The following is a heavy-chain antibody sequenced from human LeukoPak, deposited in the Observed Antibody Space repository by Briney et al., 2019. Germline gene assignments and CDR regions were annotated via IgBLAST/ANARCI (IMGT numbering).Heavy chain of an antibody. J-gene: IGHJ4*02. CDR1: GGTFSSYA. V-gene: IGHV1-69*13. Sequence: SMKVSCKASGGTFSSYAISWVRQAPGQGLEWMGGIIPIFGTANYAQKFQGRVTITADESTSTAYMELSSLRSEDTAVYYCARGAPYYDILTGSKGDPYYFDYWGQGTLVTVSS. D-gene: IGHD3-9*01. CDR3: ARGAPYYDILTGSKGDPYYFDY. CDR2: IIPIFGTA.